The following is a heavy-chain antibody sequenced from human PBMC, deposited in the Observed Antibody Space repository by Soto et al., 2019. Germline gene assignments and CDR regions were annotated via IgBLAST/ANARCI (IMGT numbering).Heavy chain of an antibody. Sequence: GGSLRLSCATSGFTFSTYGMHWVRQAPGKGLEWVAVIWFDGSIKYYADSVEGRFTISRDNSKNTLYLQMNTLRAEDTAVYYCARAVGPFDFWGQGTMVTVS. CDR3: ARAVGPFDF. V-gene: IGHV3-33*01. CDR2: IWFDGSIK. J-gene: IGHJ3*01. CDR1: GFTFSTYG.